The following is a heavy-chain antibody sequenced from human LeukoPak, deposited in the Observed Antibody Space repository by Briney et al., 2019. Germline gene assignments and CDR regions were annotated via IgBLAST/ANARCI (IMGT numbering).Heavy chain of an antibody. CDR2: IYTSGST. CDR3: ARGPYSYDSSGCFDY. J-gene: IGHJ4*02. V-gene: IGHV4-61*02. Sequence: SQTLSLTCAVSGDSISSGNYYWSWIRQPAGKGLEWIGRIYTSGSTNYNPSLKSRVTISVDTSKNQFSLRLNSVTATDTAMYYCARGPYSYDSSGCFDYWGQGALVTVSS. CDR1: GDSISSGNYY. D-gene: IGHD3-22*01.